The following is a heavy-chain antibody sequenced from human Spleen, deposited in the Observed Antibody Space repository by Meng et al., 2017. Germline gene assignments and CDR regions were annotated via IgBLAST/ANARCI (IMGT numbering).Heavy chain of an antibody. CDR2: ISGSGGST. CDR3: ARDFDIVVVTATPYCDY. J-gene: IGHJ4*02. V-gene: IGHV3-23*01. CDR1: GFTFSSYA. D-gene: IGHD2-21*02. Sequence: GESLKISCAASGFTFSSYAMSWVRQAPGQGLEWVSAISGSGGSTYYADSVKGRFTISRDNSKNTLYLQMNSLRAEDTAVYYCARDFDIVVVTATPYCDYWGQGTLVTVSS.